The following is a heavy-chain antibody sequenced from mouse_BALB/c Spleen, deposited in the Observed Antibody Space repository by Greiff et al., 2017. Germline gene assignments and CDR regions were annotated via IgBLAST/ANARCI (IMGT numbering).Heavy chain of an antibody. CDR2: ISDGGSYT. D-gene: IGHD2-4*01. CDR3: ARAQYDYEGSSYAMDY. CDR1: GFTFSDYY. Sequence: EVKLQESGGGLVKPGGSLKLSCAASGFTFSDYYMYWVRQTPVKRLEWVATISDGGSYTYYPDSVKGRFTISRDNAKNNLYLQMSSLKSEDTAMYYCARAQYDYEGSSYAMDYWGQGTSVTVSS. V-gene: IGHV5-4*02. J-gene: IGHJ4*01.